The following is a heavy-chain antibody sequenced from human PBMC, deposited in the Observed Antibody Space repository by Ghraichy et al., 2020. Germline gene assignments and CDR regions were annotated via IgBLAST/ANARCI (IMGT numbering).Heavy chain of an antibody. J-gene: IGHJ4*02. CDR2: FYREDDK. D-gene: IGHD1-26*01. V-gene: IGHV2-5*02. Sequence: PTLVKPTQTLTLTCTFSGFSLISSGVGVGWIRQPPGKALEWLALFYREDDKRYTPSLRNRLIITKDTSKNQVVLTMTNMDPVDTATYYCVQSPRNIVGAMGGFAYWGQGTLVTVSS. CDR3: VQSPRNIVGAMGGFAY. CDR1: GFSLISSGVG.